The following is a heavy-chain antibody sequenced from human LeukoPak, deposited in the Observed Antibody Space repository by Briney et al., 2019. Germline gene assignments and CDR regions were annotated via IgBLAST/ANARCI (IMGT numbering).Heavy chain of an antibody. CDR1: GFTFSTYA. V-gene: IGHV3-30*04. Sequence: GGSLRLSCAASGFTFSTYAMHWVRQAPGKGLEWVAVMSNDGRNEYYADSVKGRFTISRDNTKNTLYLQMNSLGAEDTAVYYCAKCGSGSNFDYWGQGILVTVSS. J-gene: IGHJ4*02. CDR3: AKCGSGSNFDY. CDR2: MSNDGRNE. D-gene: IGHD3-10*01.